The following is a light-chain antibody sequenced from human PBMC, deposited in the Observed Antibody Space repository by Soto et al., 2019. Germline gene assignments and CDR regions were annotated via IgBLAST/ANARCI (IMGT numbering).Light chain of an antibody. CDR2: EVS. CDR3: SSYISSSTFVV. V-gene: IGLV2-14*01. J-gene: IGLJ2*01. Sequence: QSVLTQPASVSGSPGQSITISCTGTSRDVGGYNYVSWHQQHPGKAPKVIITEVSNRPSGVSNRFSGSKSGNTASLTISGLPAEDEADYYCSSYISSSTFVVFGGGTKVTVL. CDR1: SRDVGGYNY.